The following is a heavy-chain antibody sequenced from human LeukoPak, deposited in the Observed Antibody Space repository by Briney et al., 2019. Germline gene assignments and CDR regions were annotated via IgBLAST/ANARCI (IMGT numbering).Heavy chain of an antibody. CDR1: GFTFSSYE. CDR2: ISSSGSTI. Sequence: PGGSLRLSCAASGFTFSSYEMNWVRQAPGKGLEWVSYISSSGSTIYYADSVKGRFTISRDNAKNSLYLQMNSLRAEDTAVYCCARDSVGYSGYDGYYYYGMDVWGQGTTVTVSS. CDR3: ARDSVGYSGYDGYYYYGMDV. D-gene: IGHD5-12*01. V-gene: IGHV3-48*03. J-gene: IGHJ6*02.